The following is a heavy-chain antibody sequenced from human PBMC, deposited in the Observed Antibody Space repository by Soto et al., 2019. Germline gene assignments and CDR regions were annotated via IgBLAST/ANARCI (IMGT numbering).Heavy chain of an antibody. D-gene: IGHD3-10*01. J-gene: IGHJ4*02. CDR1: GYTFSSIG. CDR2: ISPHKGDT. Sequence: GASVKVSCKTSGYTFSSIGISWVRQAPGQGLEGMGWISPHKGDTYYAQRLQGRVTMTTDTSTNTAYMELRSLRSDDTAVYFCARDLDGSGSYFTNYWGPGTLVTSPQ. V-gene: IGHV1-18*01. CDR3: ARDLDGSGSYFTNY.